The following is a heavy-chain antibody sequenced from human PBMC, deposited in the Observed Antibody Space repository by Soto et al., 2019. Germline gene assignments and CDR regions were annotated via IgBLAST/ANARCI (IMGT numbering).Heavy chain of an antibody. V-gene: IGHV4-30-2*01. J-gene: IGHJ4*02. Sequence: SETLSLTCAVSGGSISSGGYSWSWIRQPPGKGLEWIGYIYHSGSTYYNPSLKSRVTISVDRSKNQFSLKLSSVTAADTAVYYCAREGAQPGTYGGGYFDYWGQGTLVTVSS. CDR2: IYHSGST. CDR3: AREGAQPGTYGGGYFDY. CDR1: GGSISSGGYS. D-gene: IGHD6-13*01.